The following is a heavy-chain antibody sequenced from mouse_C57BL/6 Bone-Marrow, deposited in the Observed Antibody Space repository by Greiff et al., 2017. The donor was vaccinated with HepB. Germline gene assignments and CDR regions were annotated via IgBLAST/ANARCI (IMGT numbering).Heavy chain of an antibody. Sequence: VKVIESGPGLVAPSQSLSITCTVSGFSLTSYGVDWVRQSPGKGLEWLGVIWGVGSTNYNSALKSRLSISKDNSKSQVFLKMNSRQTDDTAMYYCALLYGTSYAMDYWGQGTSVTVSS. CDR2: IWGVGST. D-gene: IGHD1-1*01. J-gene: IGHJ4*01. CDR3: ALLYGTSYAMDY. CDR1: GFSLTSYG. V-gene: IGHV2-6*01.